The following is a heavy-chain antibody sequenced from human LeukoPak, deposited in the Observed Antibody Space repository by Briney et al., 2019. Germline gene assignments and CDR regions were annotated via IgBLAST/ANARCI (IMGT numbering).Heavy chain of an antibody. J-gene: IGHJ5*02. D-gene: IGHD2-15*01. CDR2: IYYGGSA. CDR1: GGSITSSGFY. CDR3: ARQPNIVVVDNWFDP. Sequence: SETLSLTCTVSGGSITSSGFYWGWIRQPPGKGLEWIGNIYYGGSAYYNPSLKSRVTISVDTSENQFSLKLSSVTAADTAVYYCARQPNIVVVDNWFDPWGQGTLVAVSS. V-gene: IGHV4-39*07.